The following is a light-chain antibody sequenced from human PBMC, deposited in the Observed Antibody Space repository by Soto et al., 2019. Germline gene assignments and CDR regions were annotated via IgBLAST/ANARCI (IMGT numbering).Light chain of an antibody. Sequence: DIVLTQTPLSLPVTPGQPASISCKSSQSLLHSDGKAYLYWYLQRPGQPPQLLISEVSNRLSGVPDRFSGSGSGTDFTLKISRVETEDVGIYYCMQSVQLPGTFGQGTKLEMK. CDR2: EVS. CDR3: MQSVQLPGT. CDR1: QSLLHSDGKAY. V-gene: IGKV2D-29*01. J-gene: IGKJ2*01.